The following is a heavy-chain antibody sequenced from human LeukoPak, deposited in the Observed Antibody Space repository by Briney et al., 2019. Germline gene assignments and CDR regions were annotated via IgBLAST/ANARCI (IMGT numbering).Heavy chain of an antibody. J-gene: IGHJ4*02. Sequence: GGPLRLSCAASGFTFSSYGMHWVRQAPGKGLEWVALIWYDGSNKYYTDSVKGRFTISRDNSKNTLYLQMNSLGAEDTAVYYCAKHSDVVVTGIPDYWGQGTLVTVSS. CDR3: AKHSDVVVTGIPDY. CDR2: IWYDGSNK. V-gene: IGHV3-33*06. D-gene: IGHD2-21*02. CDR1: GFTFSSYG.